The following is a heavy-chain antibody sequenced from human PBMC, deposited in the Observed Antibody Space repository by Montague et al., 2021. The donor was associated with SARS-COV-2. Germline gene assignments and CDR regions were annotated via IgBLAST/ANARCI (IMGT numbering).Heavy chain of an antibody. J-gene: IGHJ4*02. V-gene: IGHV2-70*11. D-gene: IGHD1-14*01. CDR2: IDWDDDK. CDR3: ARMTPITGLDS. CDR1: GFSLSTSGMC. Sequence: PALVKPTQTLTLTCTFSGFSLSTSGMCVSWIRQPPGKALEWLARIDWDDDKYYSTPLKTRLTISKDTSKNQVVLTMTNMVPVDTATYYCARMTPITGLDSGGQGTRVTASP.